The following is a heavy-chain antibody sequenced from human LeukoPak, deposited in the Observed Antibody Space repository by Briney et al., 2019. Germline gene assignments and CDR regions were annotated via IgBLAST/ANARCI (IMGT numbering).Heavy chain of an antibody. D-gene: IGHD2-2*01. CDR1: GFTFSGYA. J-gene: IGHJ5*02. Sequence: GGSLRLSCAASGFTFSGYAMSWVRQAPGKGLEWVSAISGSGGSTYYADSVKGRFTISRDNSKNTLYLQMNSLRAEDTAVYYCAKEESAYIVVVPGGFDPWGQGTLVTVSS. CDR3: AKEESAYIVVVPGGFDP. V-gene: IGHV3-23*01. CDR2: ISGSGGST.